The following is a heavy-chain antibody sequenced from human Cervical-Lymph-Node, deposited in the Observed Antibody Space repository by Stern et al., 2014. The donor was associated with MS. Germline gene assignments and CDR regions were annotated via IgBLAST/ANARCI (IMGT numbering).Heavy chain of an antibody. CDR3: TALPTYLQVGGVSYARDV. CDR2: IKSKTNGGTT. J-gene: IGHJ6*02. CDR1: GFTFSKTW. D-gene: IGHD1-26*01. Sequence: EVQLVESGGGLVKPGGSLRLSCAASGFTFSKTWMSWVRQAPGKGLEWVGRIKSKTNGGTTDYAAPVKGRFIISRDDSINTLYLQMDSLKIEDTAVYYCTALPTYLQVGGVSYARDVWGQGTTVTVSS. V-gene: IGHV3-15*01.